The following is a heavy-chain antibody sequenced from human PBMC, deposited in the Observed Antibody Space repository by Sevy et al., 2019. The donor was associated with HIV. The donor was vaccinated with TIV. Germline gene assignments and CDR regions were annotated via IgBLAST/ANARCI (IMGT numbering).Heavy chain of an antibody. D-gene: IGHD6-6*01. CDR3: AREQDSSSSLHYYLDV. Sequence: ASVKVSCKTSGFTFSDHAFSWVRQAPGQGLEWMGGINPIFDTANYAQKLQGRVTITADESTNTVYMELTSLKSEDTAIYYCAREQDSSSSLHYYLDVWGKGTTVTVSS. CDR2: INPIFDTA. CDR1: GFTFSDHA. J-gene: IGHJ6*03. V-gene: IGHV1-69*13.